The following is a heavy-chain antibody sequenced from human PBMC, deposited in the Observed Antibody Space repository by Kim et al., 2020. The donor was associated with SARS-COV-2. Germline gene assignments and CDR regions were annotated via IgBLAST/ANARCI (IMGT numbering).Heavy chain of an antibody. V-gene: IGHV3-74*01. CDR3: ARSSSTSCPCYYMDV. CDR1: GFTFSTYG. D-gene: IGHD2-2*01. J-gene: IGHJ6*03. Sequence: GGSLRLSCAASGFTFSTYGMYWVRQAPGKGLVWVSRINSDGGSTNYADSVKGRFTISRDNAKNTLYLQMNSLRAEDTAVYYCARSSSTSCPCYYMDVWGEGTTLTV. CDR2: INSDGGST.